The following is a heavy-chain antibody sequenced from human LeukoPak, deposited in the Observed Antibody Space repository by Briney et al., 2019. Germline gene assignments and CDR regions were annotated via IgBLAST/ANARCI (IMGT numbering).Heavy chain of an antibody. D-gene: IGHD3-22*01. V-gene: IGHV1-46*01. CDR3: ARDYYDSSGYYGDYAFDI. Sequence: ASVKVSCKASGYTFTSYYMYWVRQAPGQGLEWMGIINPSGGSTSYAQKFQGRVTMTRDTSTSTVYMELSSLRSEDTAVYYCARDYYDSSGYYGDYAFDIWGQGTMVTVSS. CDR1: GYTFTSYY. CDR2: INPSGGST. J-gene: IGHJ3*02.